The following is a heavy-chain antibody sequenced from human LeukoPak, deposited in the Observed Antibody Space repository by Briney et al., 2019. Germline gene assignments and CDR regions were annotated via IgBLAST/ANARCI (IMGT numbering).Heavy chain of an antibody. CDR3: ARHPLYCSSTSCYERWFDP. CDR2: INHSGST. CDR1: GGSFSGYY. Sequence: SETLSLTCAVYGGSFSGYYWSWIRQPPGKGLEWIGEINHSGSTNYNPSLKSRVTISVDTSKNQFSLKLSSVTAADTAVYYCARHPLYCSSTSCYERWFDPWGQGTLVTVSS. V-gene: IGHV4-34*01. D-gene: IGHD2-2*01. J-gene: IGHJ5*02.